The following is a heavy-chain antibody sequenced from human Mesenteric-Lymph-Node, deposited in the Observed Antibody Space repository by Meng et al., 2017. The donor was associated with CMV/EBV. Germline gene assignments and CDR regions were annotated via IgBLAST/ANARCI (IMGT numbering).Heavy chain of an antibody. J-gene: IGHJ4*02. CDR3: AKIDDLWGFDY. CDR2: ISSNSAYT. V-gene: IGHV3-21*04. D-gene: IGHD2/OR15-2a*01. Sequence: CSASGFTFRSYSMTWARQAPGRGLEWVSSISSNSAYTNYADSVKGRFTISRDNSKKTAYLQMDSLRAEETAVYYCAKIDDLWGFDYWGQGTLVTVSS. CDR1: GFTFRSYS.